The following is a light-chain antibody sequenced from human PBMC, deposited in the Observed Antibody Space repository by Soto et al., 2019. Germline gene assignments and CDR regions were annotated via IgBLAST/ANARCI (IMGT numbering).Light chain of an antibody. CDR3: SLKTSSVTWV. J-gene: IGLJ7*01. Sequence: QSVLTQPPSVSGSPGQSVTISCTGTSIDVGNFDLVSWYQQPPGTAPKLLIYQVSNRPSGVPDRFSGSQSGNTASLTISGLQAEDEADYYCSLKTSSVTWVFGGGTQLPVL. V-gene: IGLV2-18*01. CDR2: QVS. CDR1: SIDVGNFDL.